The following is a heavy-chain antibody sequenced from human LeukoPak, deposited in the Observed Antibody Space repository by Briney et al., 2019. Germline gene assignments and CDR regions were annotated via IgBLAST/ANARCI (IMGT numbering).Heavy chain of an antibody. D-gene: IGHD2-2*01. V-gene: IGHV4-34*01. CDR1: GGSFSGYY. CDR3: ARGRPTAVVPAASSFFDY. J-gene: IGHJ4*02. Sequence: SETLSLTCAVYGGSFSGYYWSWIRQPPGKGLEWIGEISHSGSTNYNPSLKSRVTISVDTSKNQFSLKLSSVTAADTAVYYCARGRPTAVVPAASSFFDYWGQGTLVTVSS. CDR2: ISHSGST.